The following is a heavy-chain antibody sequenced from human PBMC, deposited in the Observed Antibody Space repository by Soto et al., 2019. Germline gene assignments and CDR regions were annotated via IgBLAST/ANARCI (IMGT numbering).Heavy chain of an antibody. Sequence: QVQLQESGPGLVKPSDTLSLTCAVSGYSISSSTWWGWILQPPGKVLEWIGYIYYSETTYYNPSLTRRFTMSVYTSKHQFSLTLTSVTAVDTAVYYCARWEITGPIDYWGKGTLVTVSS. CDR2: IYYSETT. J-gene: IGHJ4*02. CDR1: GYSISSSTW. D-gene: IGHD1-26*01. CDR3: ARWEITGPIDY. V-gene: IGHV4-28*01.